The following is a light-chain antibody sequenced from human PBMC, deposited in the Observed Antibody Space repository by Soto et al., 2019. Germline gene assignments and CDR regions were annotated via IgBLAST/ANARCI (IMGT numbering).Light chain of an antibody. V-gene: IGKV1-33*01. J-gene: IGKJ1*01. CDR2: DAS. Sequence: DIQMTQSPSSLSASVGDRVTITCQASQDITNYLNWYQQKPGKAPKLLIYDASNLETGVPSRFSGSGSGTDFTFTISSLQPEDIATYYCQQYDTLPWTFGQGTKVEIK. CDR3: QQYDTLPWT. CDR1: QDITNY.